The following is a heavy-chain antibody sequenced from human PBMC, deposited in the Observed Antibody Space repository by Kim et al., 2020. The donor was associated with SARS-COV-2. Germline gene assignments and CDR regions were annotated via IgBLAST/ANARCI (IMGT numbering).Heavy chain of an antibody. D-gene: IGHD6-19*01. Sequence: SGPTLVNPPQTFTLTCTFSGFSLSTSVVGVGWIRQPPGKALEWLALINWDDDKRYSPSLKSRLTITKDTSKNQVVLTMTNMDPVDTATYFCAHHLLGSGWLYWGQGTLVTVSS. CDR3: AHHLLGSGWLY. CDR1: GFSLSTSVVG. J-gene: IGHJ4*02. V-gene: IGHV2-5*02. CDR2: INWDDDK.